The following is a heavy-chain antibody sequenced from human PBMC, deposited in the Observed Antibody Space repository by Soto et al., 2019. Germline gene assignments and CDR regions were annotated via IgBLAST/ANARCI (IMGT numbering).Heavy chain of an antibody. J-gene: IGHJ4*02. V-gene: IGHV3-30*18. CDR1: GFTFSSYG. CDR3: AKDLRGRRQQLVPPYFDY. Sequence: PGGSLRLSCAASGFTFSSYGMHWVRQAPGKGLEWVAVISYDGSNKYYADSVKGRFTISRDNSKNTLYLQMNSLRAEDTAVYYCAKDLRGRRQQLVPPYFDYWGQGTLVTVSS. D-gene: IGHD6-13*01. CDR2: ISYDGSNK.